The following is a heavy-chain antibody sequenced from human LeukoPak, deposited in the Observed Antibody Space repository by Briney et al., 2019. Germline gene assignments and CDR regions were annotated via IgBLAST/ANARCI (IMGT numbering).Heavy chain of an antibody. Sequence: ASVKVSCKASGYTFTGYYMHWVRQAPGQGLEWMGWINPNSGGTKYAQKFQGRVTMTRDTSFRTAYMELSSLRSEDTAVYYCARDGYYYDSSGYFPYYFDYWGQGTLVTVSS. D-gene: IGHD3-22*01. J-gene: IGHJ4*02. V-gene: IGHV1-2*02. CDR1: GYTFTGYY. CDR3: ARDGYYYDSSGYFPYYFDY. CDR2: INPNSGGT.